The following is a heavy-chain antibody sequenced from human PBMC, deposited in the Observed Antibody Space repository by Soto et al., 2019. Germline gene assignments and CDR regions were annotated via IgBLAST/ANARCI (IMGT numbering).Heavy chain of an antibody. J-gene: IGHJ5*02. V-gene: IGHV1-69*01. CDR1: GGTFSSYA. CDR2: IIPIFGTA. CDR3: ARAGRSGWYRSWFDP. Sequence: QVQLVQSGAEVKKPGSSVKVSCKASGGTFSSYAISWVLQAPGQGLEWMGGIIPIFGTANYAQKFQGRVTITADESTSTAYMELSSLRSEDTAVYYCARAGRSGWYRSWFDPWGQGTLVTVSS. D-gene: IGHD6-19*01.